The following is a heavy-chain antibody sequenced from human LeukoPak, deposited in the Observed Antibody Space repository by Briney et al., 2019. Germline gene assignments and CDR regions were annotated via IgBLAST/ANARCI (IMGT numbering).Heavy chain of an antibody. D-gene: IGHD1-26*01. Sequence: SETLSLTCTVSGASISNYYWSWIRQTPEKGLEWMGHIHTSGESRYYPSLESRLTMSIDTSRHQLSLKLTSETAADTAVYFCARLGSYHDFWGQGALVTVSS. CDR2: IHTSGES. CDR3: ARLGSYHDF. J-gene: IGHJ4*02. V-gene: IGHV4-4*09. CDR1: GASISNYY.